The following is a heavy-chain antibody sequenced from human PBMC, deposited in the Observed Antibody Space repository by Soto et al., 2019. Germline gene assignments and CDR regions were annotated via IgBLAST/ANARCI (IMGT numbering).Heavy chain of an antibody. CDR3: ARLGTTGGLEV. J-gene: IGHJ4*02. CDR2: TSYDGSNQ. V-gene: IGHV3-30*19. CDR1: GFTFRSYV. Sequence: QVQLVESGGGVVQPGTSLRLSCVGSGFTFRSYVIHWVRQAPGKGLEWVALTSYDGSNQYYDDSVKGRFTIHRGNSTNKVGLQMGNLGPENPAFYYCARLGTTGGLEVRGQGTEVAVSS. D-gene: IGHD3-16*01.